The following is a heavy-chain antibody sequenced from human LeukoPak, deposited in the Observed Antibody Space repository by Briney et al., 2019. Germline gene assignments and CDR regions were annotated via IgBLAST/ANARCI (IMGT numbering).Heavy chain of an antibody. CDR3: ARVNLRSEAFDI. CDR2: IIPIFGTA. J-gene: IGHJ3*02. Sequence: SVKVSCKASGATFSSYAISWVRQAPGQGLEWMGGIIPIFGTANYAQKFQGRVTITADESTSTAYMELSSLRSEDTAVYYCARVNLRSEAFDIWGQGTMVTVSS. D-gene: IGHD4-17*01. CDR1: GATFSSYA. V-gene: IGHV1-69*13.